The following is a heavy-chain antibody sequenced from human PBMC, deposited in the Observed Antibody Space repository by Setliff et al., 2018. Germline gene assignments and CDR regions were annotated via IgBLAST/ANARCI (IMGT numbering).Heavy chain of an antibody. CDR3: ARGKMDVVAVAGKYCVMDV. CDR1: GYTFTSYG. V-gene: IGHV1-18*01. Sequence: GASVKVSCKASGYTFTSYGISWVRQAPGQGLEWMGWINPNNGKTNYAQKIQGRVTMTTDTSTSTAYMELSSLRVEDTAIYYCARGKMDVVAVAGKYCVMDVWGQGTTVTVSS. D-gene: IGHD6-19*01. CDR2: INPNNGKT. J-gene: IGHJ6*02.